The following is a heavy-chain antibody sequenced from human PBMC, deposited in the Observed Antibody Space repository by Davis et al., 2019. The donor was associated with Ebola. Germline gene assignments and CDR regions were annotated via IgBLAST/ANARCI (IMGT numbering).Heavy chain of an antibody. CDR2: LYRGGST. V-gene: IGHV3-23*03. CDR1: GFVFRSYV. D-gene: IGHD7-27*01. J-gene: IGHJ4*02. CDR3: AKEKVTGSSYYLDY. Sequence: GGSLRLSCAASGFVFRSYVMSWVRRAPGKGLEWVSVLYRGGSTYYADSVKGRFTISRDTSKNTLYLHMNSLRAEDTAIYYCAKEKVTGSSYYLDYWGQGTLVTVSS.